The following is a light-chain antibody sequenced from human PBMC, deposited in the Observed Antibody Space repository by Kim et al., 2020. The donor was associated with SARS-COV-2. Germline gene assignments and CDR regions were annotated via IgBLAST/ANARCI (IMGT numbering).Light chain of an antibody. CDR3: QQSYGTPWT. Sequence: ASVGDRVTIPCRASQGISNSLAWYQQKPGKAPKLLLYASSKLASGVPSRFSGSGSGTDYTLTISNLQPEDCATFYCQQSYGTPWTFGQGTKVDIK. CDR2: ASS. V-gene: IGKV1-NL1*01. CDR1: QGISNS. J-gene: IGKJ1*01.